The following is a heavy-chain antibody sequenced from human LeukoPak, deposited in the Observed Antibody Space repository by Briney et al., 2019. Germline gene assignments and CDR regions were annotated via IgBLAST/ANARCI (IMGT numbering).Heavy chain of an antibody. CDR1: GGSISSYY. CDR2: IYYSGST. CDR3: ARVYYGRSYDYWYFDL. V-gene: IGHV4-59*01. D-gene: IGHD3-10*01. Sequence: SETLSLTCTVSGGSISSYYWSWIRQPPGKGLEWIGYIYYSGSTNYNPSLKSRVTISVDTSKNQFSLKLSSVTAADTAVYFCARVYYGRSYDYWYFDLWGRGTLITVSS. J-gene: IGHJ2*01.